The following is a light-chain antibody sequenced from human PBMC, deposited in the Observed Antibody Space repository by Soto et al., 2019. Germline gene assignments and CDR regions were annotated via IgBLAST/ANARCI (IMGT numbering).Light chain of an antibody. V-gene: IGLV2-23*02. CDR1: SSDVGSYNL. CDR2: EVS. Sequence: QSVLTQPASVSGSPGQSITISCTGTSSDVGSYNLVSWYQQHPGKAPKLMIYEVSKRPSGVSNRFSGSKSGNTASLTISGLQAEDEADYYCCSYAGSRTSYVFGTGTKVTVL. J-gene: IGLJ1*01. CDR3: CSYAGSRTSYV.